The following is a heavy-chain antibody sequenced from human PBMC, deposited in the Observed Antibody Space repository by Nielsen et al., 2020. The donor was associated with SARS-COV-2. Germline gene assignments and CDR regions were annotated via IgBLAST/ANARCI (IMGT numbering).Heavy chain of an antibody. CDR1: GGSFSGYY. V-gene: IGHV4-34*01. Sequence: SETLSLTCAVYGGSFSGYYWSWIRQPPEKGLEWIGEINHSGSTNYNPSLKSRVTISVDTSKNQFSLKLSSVTAADTAVYYCAREYSGYDYGYFDYWGQGTLVTVSS. J-gene: IGHJ4*02. CDR2: INHSGST. D-gene: IGHD5-12*01. CDR3: AREYSGYDYGYFDY.